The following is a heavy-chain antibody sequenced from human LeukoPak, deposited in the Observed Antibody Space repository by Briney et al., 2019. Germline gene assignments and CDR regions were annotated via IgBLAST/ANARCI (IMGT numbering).Heavy chain of an antibody. CDR3: ARESTAGYNSSWYGFRN. CDR1: GFTCRGYG. D-gene: IGHD6-13*01. J-gene: IGHJ1*01. CDR2: INQDGSEK. V-gene: IGHV3-7*01. Sequence: GGSRRLSCAASGFTCRGYGMSWVRQAPGKELEWVANINQDGSEKYYVDSVKGRFTISRDNAKNSLFLQMGSLRVEDTAVYYCARESTAGYNSSWYGFRNWGQGTLVSVSS.